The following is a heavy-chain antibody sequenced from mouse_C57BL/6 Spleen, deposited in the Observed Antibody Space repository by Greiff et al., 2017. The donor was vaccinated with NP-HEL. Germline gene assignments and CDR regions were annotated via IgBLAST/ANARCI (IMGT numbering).Heavy chain of an antibody. Sequence: QVQLQQSGAELVMPGASVKLSCKASGYTFTSYWMHWVKQRPGQGLEWIGEIDPSDSYTNYNQKFKGKSTLTVDKSSSTAYMQLSSLTSEDSAVYYCARREDYGSSSWFAYWGQGTLVTVSA. CDR2: IDPSDSYT. J-gene: IGHJ3*01. CDR1: GYTFTSYW. D-gene: IGHD1-1*01. V-gene: IGHV1-69*01. CDR3: ARREDYGSSSWFAY.